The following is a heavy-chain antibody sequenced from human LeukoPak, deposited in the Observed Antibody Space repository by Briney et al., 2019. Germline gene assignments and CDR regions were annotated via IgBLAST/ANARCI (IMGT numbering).Heavy chain of an antibody. D-gene: IGHD3-3*01. Sequence: SETLSLTCTVSGGSISSYYWNWIRQPPGKGLEWIGYLYYSGSTNYSPSLKSRVTISVDTSKNQFSLKLSSVTAADTAVYYCARGGSIFGVVIKSFDYWGQGTLVAVSS. V-gene: IGHV4-59*01. CDR3: ARGGSIFGVVIKSFDY. CDR1: GGSISSYY. CDR2: LYYSGST. J-gene: IGHJ4*02.